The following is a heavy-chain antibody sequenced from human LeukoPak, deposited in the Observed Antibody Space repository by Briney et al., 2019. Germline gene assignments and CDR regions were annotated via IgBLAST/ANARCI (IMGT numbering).Heavy chain of an antibody. Sequence: KASGTLSLTCAVSGGSISSSNWWSWVRQPPGKGLEWIGEIYHSGSTNYNPSLKSRVTISVDKSKNQFSLKLSSVTAADTAVYYCARHGAGQWSYYYYMDVWGKGTTVTISS. J-gene: IGHJ6*03. CDR2: IYHSGST. CDR3: ARHGAGQWSYYYYMDV. CDR1: GGSISSSNW. V-gene: IGHV4-4*02. D-gene: IGHD6-19*01.